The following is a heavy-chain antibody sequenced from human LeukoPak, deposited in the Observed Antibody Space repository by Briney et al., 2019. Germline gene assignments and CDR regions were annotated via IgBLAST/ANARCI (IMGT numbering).Heavy chain of an antibody. CDR2: IYTSGST. D-gene: IGHD1-26*01. V-gene: IGHV4-4*07. J-gene: IGHJ5*02. CDR1: GGSISGYY. Sequence: SETLSLTCTVSGGSISGYYWSWIRQPAGKGLEWIGRIYTSGSTNYNPSLKSRVTMSVDTSKNQFSLKLSSVTAADTAVYYCARDRSGGSYFIRFDPWGQGTLVTVSS. CDR3: ARDRSGGSYFIRFDP.